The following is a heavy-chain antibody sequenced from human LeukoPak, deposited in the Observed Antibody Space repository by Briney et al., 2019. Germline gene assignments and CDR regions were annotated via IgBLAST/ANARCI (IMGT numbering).Heavy chain of an antibody. D-gene: IGHD4/OR15-4a*01. CDR3: AKDATVLSYDY. CDR2: ISGSGDTT. CDR1: GFTFSSYA. J-gene: IGHJ4*02. V-gene: IGHV3-23*01. Sequence: GGSLRLSCAASGFTFSSYAMTWVRQAPGRGLEWVSRISGSGDTTYYADSVKGRFTLSRDNSKNTLYLQMNSLRAEDTAVYYCAKDATVLSYDYWGQGTLVTVSS.